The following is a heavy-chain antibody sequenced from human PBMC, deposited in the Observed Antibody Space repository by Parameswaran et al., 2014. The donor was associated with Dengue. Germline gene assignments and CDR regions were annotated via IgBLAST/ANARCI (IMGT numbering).Heavy chain of an antibody. Sequence: VRQAPGKGLEWVSAISGSGGSTYYADSVKGRFTISRDNSKNTLYLQMNSLRAEDTAVYYCAKDPYGSGSYAADYWGQGTLVTVSS. D-gene: IGHD3-10*01. CDR3: AKDPYGSGSYAADY. V-gene: IGHV3-23*01. CDR2: ISGSGGST. J-gene: IGHJ4*02.